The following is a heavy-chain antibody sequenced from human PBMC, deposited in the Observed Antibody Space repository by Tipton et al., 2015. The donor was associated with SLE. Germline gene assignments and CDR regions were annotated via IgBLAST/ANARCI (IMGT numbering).Heavy chain of an antibody. CDR2: IYYSGST. CDR3: ARDRAGPGGAFDI. Sequence: VSGGSISSYYWSWIRQPPGKGLEWIGYIYYSGSTNYNPSLKSRVTISVDTSKNQFSLKLSSVTAADTAVYYCARDRAGPGGAFDIWGQGTMVTVSS. D-gene: IGHD3-10*01. CDR1: GGSISSYY. J-gene: IGHJ3*02. V-gene: IGHV4-59*01.